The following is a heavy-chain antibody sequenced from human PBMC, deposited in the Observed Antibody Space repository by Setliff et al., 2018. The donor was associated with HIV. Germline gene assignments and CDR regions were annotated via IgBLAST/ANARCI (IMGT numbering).Heavy chain of an antibody. D-gene: IGHD4-17*01. V-gene: IGHV3-23*01. J-gene: IGHJ4*02. CDR2: ISGSGANT. Sequence: GGSLRLSCAASGFTFGSQWMHWVRQAPGKGLVWVSRISGSGANTYYADSVKGRFTISRDNSKNTLYLQMNSLRAEDTAVYYCAKFFGGYGDYMGFDYWGQGTLVTVSS. CDR1: GFTFGSQW. CDR3: AKFFGGYGDYMGFDY.